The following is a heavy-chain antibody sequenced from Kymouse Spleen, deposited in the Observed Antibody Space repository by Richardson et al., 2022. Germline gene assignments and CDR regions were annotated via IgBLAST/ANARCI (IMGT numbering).Heavy chain of an antibody. V-gene: IGHV3-30*18. D-gene: IGHD1-7*01. J-gene: IGHJ4*02. CDR2: ISYDGSNK. CDR3: AKDQELELRFFDY. CDR1: GFTFSSYG. Sequence: QVQLVESGGGVVQPGRSLRLSCAASGFTFSSYGMHWVRQAPGKGLEWVAVISYDGSNKYYADSVKGRFTISRDNSKNTLYLQMNSLRAEDTAVYYCAKDQELELRFFDYWGQGTLVTVSS.